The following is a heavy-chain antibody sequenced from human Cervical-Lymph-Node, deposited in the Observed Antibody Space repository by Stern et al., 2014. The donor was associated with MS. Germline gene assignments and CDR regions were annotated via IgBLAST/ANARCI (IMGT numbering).Heavy chain of an antibody. Sequence: VQLVDSVAEVKKPGSSVKVSCKASGDTFTDYAISWVRQAPGQGPEWMGRITPNCASADYAQKFQGRLTITADKSTSTAYMDLSSLTSEDTAVYYCAREVGSLAMDVWGQGTTVIVSS. J-gene: IGHJ6*01. V-gene: IGHV1-69*06. CDR1: GDTFTDYA. CDR3: AREVGSLAMDV. CDR2: ITPNCASA. D-gene: IGHD1-1*01.